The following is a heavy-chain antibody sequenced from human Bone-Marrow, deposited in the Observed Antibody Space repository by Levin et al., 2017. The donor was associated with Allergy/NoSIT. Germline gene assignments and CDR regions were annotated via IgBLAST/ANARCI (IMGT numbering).Heavy chain of an antibody. Sequence: PVASVKVSCTVSGYALTELSMNWVRQLPGKGLEWMGGFDPEERERVFAQKFQGRVTMTEDTSTDTAYMELSSLRSEDTAVYYCSARPQDVGSGTYYNFEVWGMGTLVTVSS. D-gene: IGHD3-10*01. CDR2: FDPEERER. CDR1: GYALTELS. V-gene: IGHV1-24*01. CDR3: SARPQDVGSGTYYNFEV. J-gene: IGHJ4*02.